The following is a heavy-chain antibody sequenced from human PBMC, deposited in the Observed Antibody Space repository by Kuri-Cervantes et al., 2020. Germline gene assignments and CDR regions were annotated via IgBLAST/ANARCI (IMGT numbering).Heavy chain of an antibody. J-gene: IGHJ4*02. CDR3: AHRYYDSSGYSFDY. CDR2: IFSNDEK. CDR1: GFSLSNARMG. V-gene: IGHV2-26*01. D-gene: IGHD3-22*01. Sequence: SGPTLVKPTETLTLTCTVSGFSLSNARMGVSWIRQPPGKALEWLAHIFSNDEKSYSTSLKSRPTISKDTSKSQVVLTMTNMDPVDTATYYCAHRYYDSSGYSFDYWGQGTLVTVSS.